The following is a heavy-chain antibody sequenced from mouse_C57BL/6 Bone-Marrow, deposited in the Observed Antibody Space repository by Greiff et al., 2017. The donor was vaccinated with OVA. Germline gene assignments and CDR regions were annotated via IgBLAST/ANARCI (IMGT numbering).Heavy chain of an antibody. D-gene: IGHD2-3*01. CDR1: GYSFTGYF. J-gene: IGHJ3*01. CDR2: INPYNGDT. Sequence: VQLQQSGPELVKPGDSVKISCKASGYSFTGYFMNWVMQSHGTSLEWIGRINPYNGDTFYNQKFKGKATLTVDKSSSTAHMELRSLTSEDSAVYYCARKAGIYDGLAYWGQGTLVTVSA. V-gene: IGHV1-20*01. CDR3: ARKAGIYDGLAY.